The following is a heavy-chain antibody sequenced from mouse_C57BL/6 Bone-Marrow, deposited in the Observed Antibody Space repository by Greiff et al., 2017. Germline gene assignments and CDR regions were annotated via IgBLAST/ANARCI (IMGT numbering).Heavy chain of an antibody. J-gene: IGHJ1*03. CDR2: INPNNGGT. D-gene: IGHD2-4*01. Sequence: VQLQQSGPELVKPGASVKMSCKASGYTFTDYNMHWVKQSHGKSLEWIGYINPNNGGTSYNQKFKGKATLTVNKSSSTAYMALRSLTSEDSAVYYCARWRLRRWYCDVWGTGTTVTVSS. V-gene: IGHV1-22*01. CDR3: ARWRLRRWYCDV. CDR1: GYTFTDYN.